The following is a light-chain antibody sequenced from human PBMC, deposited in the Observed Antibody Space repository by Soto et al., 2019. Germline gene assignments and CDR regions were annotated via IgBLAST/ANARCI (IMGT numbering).Light chain of an antibody. V-gene: IGKV3-15*01. Sequence: EIVMTQSPATLSVSPGERATLSCRASQSVSSYLAWYQQKPGQAPRLLIYGASTRATGIPARFSGSGSGTEFTLTISSLQSEDFAVYYCQQYNNWPLTFGQGTKVDIK. CDR2: GAS. CDR3: QQYNNWPLT. J-gene: IGKJ1*01. CDR1: QSVSSY.